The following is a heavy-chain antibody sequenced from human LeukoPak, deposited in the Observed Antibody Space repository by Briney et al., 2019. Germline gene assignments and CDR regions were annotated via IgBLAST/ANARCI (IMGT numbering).Heavy chain of an antibody. CDR1: GYSISSGYY. Sequence: SGTLSLTCTVSGYSISSGYYWGWIRQPPGKGLEWIGSIYHSGSTYYNPSLKSRVTISVDTSKNQFSLKLSSVTAADTAVYYCARHGKYSSSPDFDYWGQGTLVTVSS. CDR3: ARHGKYSSSPDFDY. J-gene: IGHJ4*02. V-gene: IGHV4-38-2*02. CDR2: IYHSGST. D-gene: IGHD6-6*01.